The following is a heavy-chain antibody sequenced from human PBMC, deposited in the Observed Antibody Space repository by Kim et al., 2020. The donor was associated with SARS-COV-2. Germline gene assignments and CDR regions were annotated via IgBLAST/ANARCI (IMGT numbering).Heavy chain of an antibody. CDR2: ISYDGSNK. CDR1: GFTLSSYA. Sequence: GAASGFTLSSYAMHWVRQAPGKGLEWVAVISYDGSNKYYADSVKGRFTISRDNSKNTLYLQMNSLRAEDTAVYYCARVTVTHYFYYGMDV. J-gene: IGHJ6*01. V-gene: IGHV3-30*04. D-gene: IGHD4-17*01. CDR3: ARVTVTHYFYYGMDV.